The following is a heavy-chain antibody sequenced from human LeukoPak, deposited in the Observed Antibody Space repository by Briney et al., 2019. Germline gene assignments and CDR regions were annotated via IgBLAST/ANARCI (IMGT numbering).Heavy chain of an antibody. D-gene: IGHD6-6*01. CDR1: GGTFSSYA. Sequence: SVKVSCKASGGTFSSYAISWVRQAPGQGLEWMGRIIPILGIANYAQEFQGRVTITADKSTSTAYMELSSLRSEDTAVYYCASSGSSGVYWGQGTLVTVSS. CDR2: IIPILGIA. V-gene: IGHV1-69*04. CDR3: ASSGSSGVY. J-gene: IGHJ4*02.